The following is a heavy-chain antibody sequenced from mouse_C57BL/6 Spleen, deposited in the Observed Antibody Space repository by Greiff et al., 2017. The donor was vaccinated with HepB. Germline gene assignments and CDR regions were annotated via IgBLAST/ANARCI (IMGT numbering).Heavy chain of an antibody. Sequence: EVQGVESVAELVRPGASVKLSCTASGFNIKNTYMHWVKQRPEQGLEWIGRIDPANGNTKYAPKFQGKATITADTSSNTAYLQLSSLTSEDTAIYYCARLIYYGTGYFDVWGTGTTVTVSS. CDR1: GFNIKNTY. CDR3: ARLIYYGTGYFDV. J-gene: IGHJ1*03. D-gene: IGHD2-1*01. CDR2: IDPANGNT. V-gene: IGHV14-3*01.